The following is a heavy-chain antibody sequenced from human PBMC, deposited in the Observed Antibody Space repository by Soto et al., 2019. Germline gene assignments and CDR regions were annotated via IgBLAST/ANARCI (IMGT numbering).Heavy chain of an antibody. V-gene: IGHV3-33*01. CDR2: IWSDGKKE. J-gene: IGHJ6*02. CDR3: ARDRGGGWFHMEV. Sequence: QVQLVESGGGVVQPGRSLRLSCVGSGFPFWHYGMHWVRQAPGKGLEWVAVIWSDGKKESYADFVKGRFAISRDNFKDKLYLQMNSLRGEETAVYYCARDRGGGWFHMEVWGQGTTVTVSS. D-gene: IGHD6-19*01. CDR1: GFPFWHYG.